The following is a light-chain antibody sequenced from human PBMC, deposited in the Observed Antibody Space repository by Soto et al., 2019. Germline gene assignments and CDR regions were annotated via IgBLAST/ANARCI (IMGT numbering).Light chain of an antibody. V-gene: IGKV3D-20*02. CDR3: QQRSNWPPIT. CDR2: GVF. Sequence: EIVLTQSPGILSLSPGETSTLSCRSSQRVINNQLAWYRQKPGQAPRPLIWGVFNRATGIPDRFSGSGSATDFTLTISSLEPEDFAVYYCQQRSNWPPITFGQGTRLEIK. CDR1: QRVINN. J-gene: IGKJ5*01.